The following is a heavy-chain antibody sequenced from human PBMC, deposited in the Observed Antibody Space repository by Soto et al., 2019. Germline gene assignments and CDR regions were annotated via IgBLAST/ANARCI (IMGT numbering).Heavy chain of an antibody. Sequence: SVKVSCKASGYTFTSRYMHWVRQAPGQGLEWMGGIIPIFGTANYAQKFQGRVTITADESTSTAYMELSSLRSEDTAVYYCARESRYCSGGSCYFLPGIDYWGQGTLVTVS. D-gene: IGHD2-15*01. CDR1: GYTFTSRY. CDR3: ARESRYCSGGSCYFLPGIDY. V-gene: IGHV1-69*13. CDR2: IIPIFGTA. J-gene: IGHJ4*02.